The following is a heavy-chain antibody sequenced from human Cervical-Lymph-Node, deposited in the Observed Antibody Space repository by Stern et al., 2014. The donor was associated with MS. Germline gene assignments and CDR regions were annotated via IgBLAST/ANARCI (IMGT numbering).Heavy chain of an antibody. CDR1: GGSISSGSYY. CDR3: ARGDPYCSSTSCTFDY. J-gene: IGHJ4*02. D-gene: IGHD2-2*01. CDR2: IYTSGST. V-gene: IGHV4-61*02. Sequence: QVQLQESGPGLVKPSQTLSLTCTVSGGSISSGSYYWSWIRQPAGKGLEWIGRIYTSGSTNYNPSLKSRVTISVDTSKKQFSLKLSSVTAADTAVYYCARGDPYCSSTSCTFDYWGQGTLVTVSS.